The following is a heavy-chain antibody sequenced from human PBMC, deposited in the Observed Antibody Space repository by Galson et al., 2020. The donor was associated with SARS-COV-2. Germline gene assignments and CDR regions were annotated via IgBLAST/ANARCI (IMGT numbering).Heavy chain of an antibody. Sequence: GGSLRLSCAASGFTFSRCAMHWVRQAPGKGLEWVAALSFDGNDENYGDSVKGRLTISRDNSKNTLYLQLTSLRPEDTAVYYCAKPQVCSGHDLGSLEYWGQGALVTVSS. V-gene: IGHV3-30*18. CDR2: LSFDGNDE. CDR3: AKPQVCSGHDLGSLEY. D-gene: IGHD2-15*01. CDR1: GFTFSRCA. J-gene: IGHJ4*02.